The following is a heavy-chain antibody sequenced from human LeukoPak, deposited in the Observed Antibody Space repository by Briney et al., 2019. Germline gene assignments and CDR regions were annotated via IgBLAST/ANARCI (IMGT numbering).Heavy chain of an antibody. CDR2: ISGSGGST. D-gene: IGHD3-22*01. J-gene: IGHJ3*02. Sequence: GGSPRLSCAASGFTFSSYAMSWVRQAPGKGLEWVSAISGSGGSTYYADSVKGRFTISRDNSKNTLYLQMNSLRAEDTAVYYCAKDGDYYDSSAIACAFDIWGQGTMVTVSS. V-gene: IGHV3-23*01. CDR3: AKDGDYYDSSAIACAFDI. CDR1: GFTFSSYA.